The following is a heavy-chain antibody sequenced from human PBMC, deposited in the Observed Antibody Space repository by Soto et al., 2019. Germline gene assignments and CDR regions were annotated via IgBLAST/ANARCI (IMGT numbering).Heavy chain of an antibody. Sequence: GGSLRLSCAASGFTFSSYAMSWVRQAPGKGLEWVSAISGSGGSTYYADSVKGRFTIPRDNSKNTLYLQMNSLRAEDTAVYYCAKADIVVVVAATFDYWGQGTLVTVSS. J-gene: IGHJ4*02. V-gene: IGHV3-23*01. CDR1: GFTFSSYA. CDR3: AKADIVVVVAATFDY. CDR2: ISGSGGST. D-gene: IGHD2-15*01.